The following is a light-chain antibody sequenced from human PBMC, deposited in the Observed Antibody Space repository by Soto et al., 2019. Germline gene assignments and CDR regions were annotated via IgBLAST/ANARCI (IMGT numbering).Light chain of an antibody. J-gene: IGKJ1*01. V-gene: IGKV3-11*01. CDR2: DAS. CDR3: QQRSNWPGT. CDR1: QSVSSY. Sequence: EIVLTQSPATLSLSPGERATLSCRASQSVSSYLAWYQQKPGQAPRLLIYDASNRATGIPARFSGSGSGTDFILTLSSLEPEDFAVYYCQQRSNWPGTFGQGTKVEIK.